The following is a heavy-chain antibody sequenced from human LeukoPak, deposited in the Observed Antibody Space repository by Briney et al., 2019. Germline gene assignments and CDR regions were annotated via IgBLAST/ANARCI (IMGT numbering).Heavy chain of an antibody. CDR1: GFTFSSYW. V-gene: IGHV3-74*01. D-gene: IGHD2-2*01. Sequence: GGSLRLSCATSGFTFSSYWMHGVGQVPGKGLVWVSRVNGDGTSTSYADSVQGRFTISRDNAKNTLYLYMNSLRGDDTAIYFCVRSCSSGSCYGYKDYWGQGTLVTVSS. J-gene: IGHJ4*02. CDR2: VNGDGTST. CDR3: VRSCSSGSCYGYKDY.